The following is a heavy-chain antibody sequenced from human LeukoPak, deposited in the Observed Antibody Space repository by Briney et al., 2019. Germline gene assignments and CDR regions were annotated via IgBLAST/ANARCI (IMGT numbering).Heavy chain of an antibody. CDR2: IYSDGSST. D-gene: IGHD1-26*01. CDR3: ARDGSLPDY. J-gene: IGHJ4*02. V-gene: IGHV3-74*01. CDR1: AFTISSYW. Sequence: PGGSLRLSCAASAFTISSYWMHCVRQAPGKGLVWVSRIYSDGSSTSYADSVKGRFTISRDNTKNTLYLQRNSLRAEDTAVYYCARDGSLPDYWGQGTLVTVSS.